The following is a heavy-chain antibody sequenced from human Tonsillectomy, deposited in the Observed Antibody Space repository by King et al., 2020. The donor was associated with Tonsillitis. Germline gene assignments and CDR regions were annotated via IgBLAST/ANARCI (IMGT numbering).Heavy chain of an antibody. CDR1: GFTFSSYG. CDR3: ARDTKFGGVWWFDP. J-gene: IGHJ5*02. Sequence: QLVQSGGGVVQPGRSLRLSCAASGFTFSSYGMHWVRQAPGKGLEWGAIIWYDGSNKYYADSVKGRFTISRDNSKKTLYLQMNSLRVEDTAVYYCARDTKFGGVWWFDPWGQGTLVTVSS. V-gene: IGHV3-33*08. D-gene: IGHD3-16*01. CDR2: IWYDGSNK.